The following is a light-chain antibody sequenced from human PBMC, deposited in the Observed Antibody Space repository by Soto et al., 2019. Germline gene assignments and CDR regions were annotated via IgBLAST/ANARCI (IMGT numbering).Light chain of an antibody. V-gene: IGKV3-20*01. CDR1: QSVSSSY. J-gene: IGKJ1*01. CDR3: QQYGSSGT. Sequence: EIVLTQSPGTLSLSPGERAILSFRASQSVSSSYLAWYQQKPGQAPRLLIYGASNRATGIPDRFSGSGSGTDFTLTISRLEPEDFAVYYCQQYGSSGTFGQGTKVDI. CDR2: GAS.